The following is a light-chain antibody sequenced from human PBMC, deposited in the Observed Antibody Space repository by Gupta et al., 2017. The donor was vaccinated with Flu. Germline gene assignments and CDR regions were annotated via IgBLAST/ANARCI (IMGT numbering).Light chain of an antibody. Sequence: QSTNTTSTGTTIVSGGYNYVSWHQHHPGNAHHLMIFEVNNRPSGVSNRFSWSTSGTTASLTISGLQAEDEDHYYCSSYTGSSTLFGGGTKLTVL. CDR3: SSYTGSSTL. CDR2: EVN. CDR1: TIVSGGYNY. J-gene: IGLJ2*01. V-gene: IGLV2-14*01.